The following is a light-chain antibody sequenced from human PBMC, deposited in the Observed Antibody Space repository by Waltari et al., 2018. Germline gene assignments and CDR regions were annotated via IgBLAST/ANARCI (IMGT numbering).Light chain of an antibody. Sequence: DIQLTQSPSSLSAAVGDRVTITCQATQDITTSLSWFQQKPGKAPQLLIYDASSLQAVVPSRFCGTGSGTAFSFTITSLQPEDSATYYCQHYHSLPYTFGRGTKLQIK. V-gene: IGKV1-33*01. CDR2: DAS. CDR1: QDITTS. J-gene: IGKJ2*01. CDR3: QHYHSLPYT.